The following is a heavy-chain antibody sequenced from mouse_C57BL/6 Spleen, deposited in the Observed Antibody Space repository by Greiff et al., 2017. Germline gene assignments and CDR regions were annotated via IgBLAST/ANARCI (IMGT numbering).Heavy chain of an antibody. CDR1: GYSFTGYY. CDR3: ARGGMRYAMDY. V-gene: IGHV1-42*01. CDR2: INPSTGGT. J-gene: IGHJ4*01. Sequence: VQLQQSGPELVKPGASVKISCKASGYSFTGYYMNWVKQSPEKSLEWIGEINPSTGGTTYNQKFKAKATLTVDKSSSTAYMQLKSLTSEDSAVYYCARGGMRYAMDYWGQGTSVTVSS.